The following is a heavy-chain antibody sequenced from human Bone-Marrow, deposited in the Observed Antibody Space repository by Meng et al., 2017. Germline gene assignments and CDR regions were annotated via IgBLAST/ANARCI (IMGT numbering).Heavy chain of an antibody. Sequence: GGSLRLSCGGSGFSVSTNYMGWVRQAPGKGLVWVSRINSDGSITTYADSVKGRFTISRDNAKNILYLEMNSLRAEDTAVYYCANLLEGWGQGTLVTVSS. V-gene: IGHV3-74*01. CDR2: INSDGSIT. CDR1: GFSVSTNY. CDR3: ANLLEG. J-gene: IGHJ4*02.